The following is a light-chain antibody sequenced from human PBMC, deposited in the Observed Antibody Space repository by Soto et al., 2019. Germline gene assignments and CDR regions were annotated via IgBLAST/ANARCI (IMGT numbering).Light chain of an antibody. CDR3: TVWDDSLRGRL. J-gene: IGLJ2*01. CDR2: RNN. CDR1: SSSIESNY. Sequence: QAVVTQPPSASGTPGQRVTISCSGTSSSIESNYVYWYQQLPGTAPRLLIYRNNQRPSGVPARFSGSKSGTSASLAISALRSEDEADYYCTVWDDSLRGRLFGGGTQLTVL. V-gene: IGLV1-47*01.